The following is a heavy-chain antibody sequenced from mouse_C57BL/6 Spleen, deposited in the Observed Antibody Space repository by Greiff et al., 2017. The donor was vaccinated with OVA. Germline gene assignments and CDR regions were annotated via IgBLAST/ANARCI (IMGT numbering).Heavy chain of an antibody. CDR1: GFNIKDYY. J-gene: IGHJ3*01. D-gene: IGHD2-5*01. Sequence: VQLQQSGAELVKPGASVKLSCTASGFNIKDYYMHWVKQRTEQGLEWIGRIDPEDGETKYAPKFQGKATLTADTSSNTAYLQLSSLTSEDTAVYYCARTDAYYSNYGWFAYWGQGTLVTVSA. CDR2: IDPEDGET. V-gene: IGHV14-2*01. CDR3: ARTDAYYSNYGWFAY.